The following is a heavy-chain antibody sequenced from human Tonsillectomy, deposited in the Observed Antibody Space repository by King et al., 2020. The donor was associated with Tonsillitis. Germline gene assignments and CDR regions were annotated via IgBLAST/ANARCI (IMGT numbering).Heavy chain of an antibody. CDR2: ISVYNGHT. D-gene: IGHD6-19*01. J-gene: IGHJ4*02. CDR1: GNTFTSFV. V-gene: IGHV1-18*01. Sequence: QLVQSGAEVKKPGASVKVSCKASGNTFTSFVITWLRQAPGQGLEWMGWISVYNGHTNYAQKFHDRGTLTTDTSTSTAYWELRSLRSDDTAVYFCARLAAVTGTGDLDYWGQGTLVTVSS. CDR3: ARLAAVTGTGDLDY.